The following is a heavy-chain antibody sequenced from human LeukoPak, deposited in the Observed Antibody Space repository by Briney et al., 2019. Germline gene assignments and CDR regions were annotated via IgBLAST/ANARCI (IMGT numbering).Heavy chain of an antibody. J-gene: IGHJ4*02. CDR3: AKEEDYDILFIDY. CDR2: IGGSGGST. D-gene: IGHD3-9*01. CDR1: GFTFSSYA. V-gene: IGHV3-23*01. Sequence: PGGSLRLSCAASGFTFSSYAMGWVRQAPGKGLEWVPAIGGSGGSTYYADSVKGRFTISRDNSKNTLYLQMNSLRAEDSAVYYCAKEEDYDILFIDYWGQGTLVTVSS.